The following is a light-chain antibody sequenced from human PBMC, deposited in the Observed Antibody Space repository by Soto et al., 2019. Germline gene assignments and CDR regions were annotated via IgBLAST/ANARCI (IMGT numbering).Light chain of an antibody. CDR3: QHYNSYSEA. CDR1: QTISSW. V-gene: IGKV1-5*03. J-gene: IGKJ1*01. CDR2: KAS. Sequence: DIQMTQSPSTLPGSVGARVTITCGASQTISSWLAWYQQKLGKAPKIMSYKASTLKSGVPSRFRGSGSGTEFTLTISSLQPDDFATYYCQHYNSYSEAFGQGTKVDI.